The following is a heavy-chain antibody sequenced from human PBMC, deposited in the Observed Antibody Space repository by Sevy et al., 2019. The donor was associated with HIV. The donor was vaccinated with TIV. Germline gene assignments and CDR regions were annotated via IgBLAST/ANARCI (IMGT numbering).Heavy chain of an antibody. CDR1: GFTVSSNY. V-gene: IGHV3-53*01. CDR2: IYSGGST. CDR3: ARDQIFGVAYYYYYGMDV. D-gene: IGHD3-3*01. Sequence: GGSLRLSCAASGFTVSSNYMSWVRQAPGKGLEWVSVIYSGGSTYYADSVKGRFTISRDNSKNTLHLQMNSLRAEDTAVYYCARDQIFGVAYYYYYGMDVWGQGTTVTVSS. J-gene: IGHJ6*02.